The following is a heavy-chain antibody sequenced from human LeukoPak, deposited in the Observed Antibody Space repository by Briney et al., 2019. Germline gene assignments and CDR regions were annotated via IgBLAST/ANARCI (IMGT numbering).Heavy chain of an antibody. D-gene: IGHD4-17*01. V-gene: IGHV4-59*12. Sequence: SETLSLTCTVSGGSISSYYWSWIRQPPGKGLEWIGYIYYRGSTNYNPSLRSRVTMSVDTSKNQFSLKLSSVTAADTAVYYCARDPVTGYFDYWGQGTLVTVSS. CDR3: ARDPVTGYFDY. CDR1: GGSISSYY. J-gene: IGHJ4*02. CDR2: IYYRGST.